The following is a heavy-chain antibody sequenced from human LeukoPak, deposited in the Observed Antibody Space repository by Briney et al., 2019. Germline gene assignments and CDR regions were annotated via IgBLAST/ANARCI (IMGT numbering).Heavy chain of an antibody. CDR2: INSGDRT. Sequence: GGSLRLSCAASGFTFTSYAMSWVRQAPGKGLEWVSLINSGDRTYYADSVKGRFTFSRDNSKNTLYLQLNSLSAEDTAVYYCAKVRGVERGSLDYWGQGTLVTVSS. CDR3: AKVRGVERGSLDY. V-gene: IGHV3-23*01. J-gene: IGHJ4*02. CDR1: GFTFTSYA. D-gene: IGHD3-10*01.